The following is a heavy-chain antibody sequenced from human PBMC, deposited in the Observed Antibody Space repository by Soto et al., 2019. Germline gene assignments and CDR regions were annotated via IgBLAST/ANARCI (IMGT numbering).Heavy chain of an antibody. V-gene: IGHV1-3*01. J-gene: IGHJ4*02. CDR1: GYTFTSYA. CDR3: ARTVVKAYYFDY. CDR2: INAGNGNT. Sequence: QVQLVQSGAEVKKPGASVKVSCKASGYTFTSYAMHWVRQAPGQRLEWMGWINAGNGNTKYSQKFQGRVTITRDTSASTAYMEMSSLRSQDTAVYYCARTVVKAYYFDYWGQGTLVTVSS. D-gene: IGHD4-17*01.